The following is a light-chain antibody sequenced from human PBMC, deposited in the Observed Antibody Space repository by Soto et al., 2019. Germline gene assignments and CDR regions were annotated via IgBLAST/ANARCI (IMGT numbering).Light chain of an antibody. Sequence: EIVITQAPATLSGSPGERATLSCRAIQSVSSNLAWYQQRPGQAPRILIYGASTRATGFLARFSGSRSGTEFTLTISSPQSEDVAIYYCQHYDNSPITFGQGTRLEIK. CDR3: QHYDNSPIT. CDR1: QSVSSN. V-gene: IGKV3D-15*01. J-gene: IGKJ5*01. CDR2: GAS.